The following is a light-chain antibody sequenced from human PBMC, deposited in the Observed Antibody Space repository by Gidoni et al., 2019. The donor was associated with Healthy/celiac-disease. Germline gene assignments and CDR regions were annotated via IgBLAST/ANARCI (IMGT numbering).Light chain of an antibody. CDR1: QSVSSY. Sequence: EIELTQSPATLSLSPGERATLSCRASQSVSSYLAWYQQKPGQAPRLLIYDASNRATGIPARFSCSGSGTGFTLTISSLEPEDFAVYYCQQRSNWRRTFGQGTKVEIK. CDR2: DAS. J-gene: IGKJ1*01. V-gene: IGKV3-11*01. CDR3: QQRSNWRRT.